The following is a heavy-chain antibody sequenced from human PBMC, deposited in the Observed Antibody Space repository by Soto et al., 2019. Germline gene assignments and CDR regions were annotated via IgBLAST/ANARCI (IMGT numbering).Heavy chain of an antibody. J-gene: IGHJ4*02. D-gene: IGHD4-17*01. CDR2: IIPIFGTA. V-gene: IGHV1-69*01. Sequence: QVQLVQSGAEVKKPGSSVKVSCKASGGTFSSYAISWVRQAPGQGLEWMGGIIPIFGTANYAQKFQGRVTISADEGTSAAYVELSSRRAEDSDVDYCAREGGEGDYDLDYWGQGTLVTVCS. CDR3: AREGGEGDYDLDY. CDR1: GGTFSSYA.